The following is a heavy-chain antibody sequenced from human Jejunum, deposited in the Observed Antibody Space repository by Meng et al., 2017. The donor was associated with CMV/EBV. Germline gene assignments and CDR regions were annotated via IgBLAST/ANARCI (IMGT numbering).Heavy chain of an antibody. CDR3: AKRIEARRMRLNYYGMDV. D-gene: IGHD6-6*01. CDR2: IASGGST. CDR1: FSSYA. J-gene: IGHJ6*02. Sequence: FSSYAMSWVRQAPGKGLEWVSSIASGGSTYYADSVKGRFTISRDNSKDTLYLQINSLRVEDTAVYYCAKRIEARRMRLNYYGMDVWGQGTTVTVSS. V-gene: IGHV3-23*01.